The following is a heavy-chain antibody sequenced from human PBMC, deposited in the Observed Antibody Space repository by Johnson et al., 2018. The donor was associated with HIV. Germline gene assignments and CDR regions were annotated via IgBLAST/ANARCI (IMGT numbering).Heavy chain of an antibody. CDR2: ISYDGSNK. Sequence: VQLVESGGGLVQPGRSLRLSCAASGFTFSSYAMHWVRQAPGKGLEWVAVISYDGSNKYYADSVKGRFTISRDNSKNTLYLKMNSLGTDDTTVYYCVRGGQWGATDAFDVWGQGTMVTVSS. D-gene: IGHD6-19*01. J-gene: IGHJ3*01. CDR1: GFTFSSYA. CDR3: VRGGQWGATDAFDV. V-gene: IGHV3-30*04.